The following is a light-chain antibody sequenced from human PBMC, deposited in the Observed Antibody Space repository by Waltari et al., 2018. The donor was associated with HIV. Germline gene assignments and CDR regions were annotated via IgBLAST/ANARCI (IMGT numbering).Light chain of an antibody. CDR3: AAYDDNLPGWM. J-gene: IGLJ3*02. Sequence: QSVLTQPPSASGTPGQRVTISCSGSSSNIGSNSVFWYQQFPGTAPKVLIYRNDQRPSGVPDRCSASRSGTSASLVISGLRSEDEADYYCAAYDDNLPGWMFGGGTKLTAL. V-gene: IGLV1-47*01. CDR2: RND. CDR1: SSNIGSNS.